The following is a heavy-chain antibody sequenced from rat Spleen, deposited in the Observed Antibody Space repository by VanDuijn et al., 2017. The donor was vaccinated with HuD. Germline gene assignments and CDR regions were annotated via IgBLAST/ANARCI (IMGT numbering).Heavy chain of an antibody. Sequence: EVQLVESGGGLVQPGRSLKLSCAASGFTFSDYYMAWVRQAPTKGLEWVASISPSGGITDYRDSVKGRFAISRDTAKSTLYLQMDSLGSEDTAMYFCARGGYTTDNWGQGVMVTVSS. CDR2: ISPSGGIT. J-gene: IGHJ2*01. CDR1: GFTFSDYY. V-gene: IGHV5-25*01. CDR3: ARGGYTTDN. D-gene: IGHD1-11*01.